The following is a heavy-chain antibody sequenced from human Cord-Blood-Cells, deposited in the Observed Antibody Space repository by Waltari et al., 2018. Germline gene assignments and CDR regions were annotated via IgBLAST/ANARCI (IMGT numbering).Heavy chain of an antibody. V-gene: IGHV3-21*01. Sequence: EVQLVESGGGLVKPGGSLRLSCAASGFTFSSYSMNWVRQAPGKGLDWVSPIRSSISYIDYADSVKGRFTISRDNAKNSLYLQMNSRRAEDTAVNYCARAVRERRIDYWGQGTLVTVSS. J-gene: IGHJ4*02. CDR2: IRSSISYI. CDR3: ARAVRERRIDY. D-gene: IGHD1-1*01. CDR1: GFTFSSYS.